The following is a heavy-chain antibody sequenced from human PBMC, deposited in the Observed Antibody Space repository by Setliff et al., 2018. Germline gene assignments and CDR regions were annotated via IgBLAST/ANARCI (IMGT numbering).Heavy chain of an antibody. Sequence: PGGSLRLSCAAPGFTFSDYYMSWIRQAPGKGLEWVSYISSSGSTIYYADSVKGRFTISRDNAKNSLYLQMNSLRAEDTAVYYCARALDSSGYYHAFDIWGQGTMVTVSS. J-gene: IGHJ3*02. CDR3: ARALDSSGYYHAFDI. D-gene: IGHD3-22*01. CDR2: ISSSGSTI. V-gene: IGHV3-11*04. CDR1: GFTFSDYY.